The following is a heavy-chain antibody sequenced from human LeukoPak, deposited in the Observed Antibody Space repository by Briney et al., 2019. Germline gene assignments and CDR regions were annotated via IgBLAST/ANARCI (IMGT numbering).Heavy chain of an antibody. CDR3: ARGPPAVSINTYA. J-gene: IGHJ4*02. CDR2: IFSHGET. D-gene: IGHD2-8*01. CDR1: GFTVCNNH. Sequence: GGSLRLSCAASGFTVCNNHMNWVRQAPGKGREGVSLIFSHGETSYADSVKGRFTISRDNSKNTLYLQMNGLRVEDTAVYYCARGPPAVSINTYAWGQGTLVTVSS. V-gene: IGHV3-66*01.